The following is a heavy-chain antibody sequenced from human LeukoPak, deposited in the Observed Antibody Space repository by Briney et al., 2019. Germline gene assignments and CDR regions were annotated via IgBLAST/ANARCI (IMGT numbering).Heavy chain of an antibody. CDR1: GYTFSDYW. CDR2: INQDGSER. V-gene: IGHV3-7*01. J-gene: IGHJ5*02. D-gene: IGHD3-22*01. Sequence: GGSLRLFCTASGYTFSDYWIIWVRQAPGKAREWVANINQDGSERHYVDSLRGRFTISRDNARNSLYLQMNSLRAEDTAVYFCARDLYYFDSSGYYASDLWGQGTLVTVSS. CDR3: ARDLYYFDSSGYYASDL.